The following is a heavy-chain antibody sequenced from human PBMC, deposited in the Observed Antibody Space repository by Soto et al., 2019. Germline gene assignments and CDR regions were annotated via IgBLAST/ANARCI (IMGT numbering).Heavy chain of an antibody. J-gene: IGHJ4*02. CDR1: GFTFSSYG. Sequence: QVQLVESGGGVVQPGRSLRLSCAASGFTFSSYGMHWVRQAPGKGLEWVAVIWYDGSNKYYADSVKGRFTISRDNSKNKLYLHMNSVRDEDTAVYYCARDLIAGAAPPFDYWGQGTLVTVSS. CDR2: IWYDGSNK. D-gene: IGHD6-13*01. CDR3: ARDLIAGAAPPFDY. V-gene: IGHV3-33*01.